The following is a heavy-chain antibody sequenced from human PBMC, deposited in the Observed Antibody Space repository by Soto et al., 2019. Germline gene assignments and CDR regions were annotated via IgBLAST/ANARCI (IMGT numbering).Heavy chain of an antibody. CDR3: ARDDVLCDGGLCYGIPLDV. CDR1: GFTVSSKY. D-gene: IGHD2-15*01. V-gene: IGHV3-66*01. CDR2: IQSGGTT. J-gene: IGHJ6*04. Sequence: EVQLVESGGGLVQPGGSLRLSCAASGFTVSSKYMTWVRQAPGKGLEWVSLIQSGGTTYYADSVKGRFTISRDTSENTLHLQMDSLRVEDTAVYYCARDDVLCDGGLCYGIPLDVCGKGTTVTVSS.